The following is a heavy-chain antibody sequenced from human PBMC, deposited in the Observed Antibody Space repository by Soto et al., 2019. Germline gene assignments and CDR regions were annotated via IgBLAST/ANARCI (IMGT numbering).Heavy chain of an antibody. CDR1: GGSITGDPYY. CDR3: ASRPYDSSALYAFDM. CDR2: VYYSGST. D-gene: IGHD3-22*01. V-gene: IGHV4-31*03. J-gene: IGHJ3*02. Sequence: QVQLQESGPGLVKPSQTLSLTCTVSGGSITGDPYYWSWIRQHPGKGLEWIGYVYYSGSTYYNPSLKSRVTISLDTSKNQFSLKLTSVTAADTAVYYCASRPYDSSALYAFDMWGQGTMVTVSS.